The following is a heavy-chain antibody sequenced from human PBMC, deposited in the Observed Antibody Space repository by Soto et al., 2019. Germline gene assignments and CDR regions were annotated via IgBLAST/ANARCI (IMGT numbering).Heavy chain of an antibody. D-gene: IGHD2-15*01. J-gene: IGHJ6*02. Sequence: PGGSLRLSCAASGFTFGTYWMNWVRQAPGKGLEWVANIKEDGSEKYYVDSVKGRFTISRDNAKNSLYLQMNSLRAEDTAVYYCATGSPYYHYAMDVWGQGTTVTVSS. CDR2: IKEDGSEK. V-gene: IGHV3-7*01. CDR3: ATGSPYYHYAMDV. CDR1: GFTFGTYW.